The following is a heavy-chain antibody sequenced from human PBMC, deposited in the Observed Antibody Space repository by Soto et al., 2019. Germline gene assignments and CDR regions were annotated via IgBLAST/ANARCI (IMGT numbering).Heavy chain of an antibody. CDR2: IYYSGST. V-gene: IGHV4-59*01. CDR3: ASLWDPYYYDSSGYIKDY. D-gene: IGHD3-22*01. CDR1: GGSISSYY. J-gene: IGHJ4*02. Sequence: SETLSLTCTVSGGSISSYYWSWIRQPPGKGLEWIGYIYYSGSTNYNPSLESRVTISVDTSKNQFSLKLSSVTAADTAVYYCASLWDPYYYDSSGYIKDYWGQGTLVTVSS.